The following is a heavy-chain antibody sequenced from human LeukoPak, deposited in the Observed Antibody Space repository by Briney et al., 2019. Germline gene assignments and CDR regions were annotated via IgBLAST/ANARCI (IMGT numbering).Heavy chain of an antibody. CDR1: GFTFDDYA. CDR2: ISWDSGSI. D-gene: IGHD6-13*01. J-gene: IGHJ4*02. CDR3: AKSSGYSSSWSLDY. Sequence: GGSLRLSYAASGFTFDDYAMHWVRQAQGKGLEWVSGISWDSGSIGYADSVKGRFTISRDNAKNSLYLQMNSLRAEDMALYYCAKSSGYSSSWSLDYWGQGTLVTVSS. V-gene: IGHV3-9*03.